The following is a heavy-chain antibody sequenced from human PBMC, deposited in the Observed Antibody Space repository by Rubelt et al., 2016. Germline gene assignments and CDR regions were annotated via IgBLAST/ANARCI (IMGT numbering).Heavy chain of an antibody. CDR1: GGSFSGYY. CDR2: INHSGST. D-gene: IGHD2-8*01. CDR3: ARTYRYASDY. Sequence: QVQLQQWGAGLLKPSETLSLTCAVYGGSFSGYYWSWIRQPPGKGLEWIGDINHSGSTNYNPSLKSRVTISVDTSKNQFSLKVYSVTAADTAVYYCARTYRYASDYWGQGTLVTVSS. J-gene: IGHJ4*02. V-gene: IGHV4-34*01.